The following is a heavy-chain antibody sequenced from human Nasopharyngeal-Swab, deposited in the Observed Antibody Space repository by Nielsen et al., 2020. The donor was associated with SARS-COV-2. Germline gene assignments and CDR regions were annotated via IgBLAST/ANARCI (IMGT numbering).Heavy chain of an antibody. CDR2: ISIRGVTT. CDR1: GCSFRDHA. CDR3: ANEEVPNDY. J-gene: IGHJ4*02. Sequence: GESLKISCEVSGCSFRDHAMSGASQAPGKGLEWVSGISIRGVTTYYADSVKGRFTISRDNSKNTVYLDMNSLRAEDTAVYYCANEEVPNDYWGQGTLVTVSS. V-gene: IGHV3-23*01.